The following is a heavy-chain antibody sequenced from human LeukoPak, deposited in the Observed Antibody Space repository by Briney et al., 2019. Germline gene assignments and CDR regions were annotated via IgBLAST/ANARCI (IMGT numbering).Heavy chain of an antibody. CDR2: INPEATTT. V-gene: IGHV3-74*01. D-gene: IGHD6-6*01. J-gene: IGHJ4*02. CDR3: ARDFQHSSSRGGVY. Sequence: GGSLRLSCADSGFTLSMYWMHWVRQAPGKGLVWVSRINPEATTTNYADSVKGRFTISRDNAKNSLYLQMNSLRAEDTAVYYCARDFQHSSSRGGVYWGQGTLVTVSS. CDR1: GFTLSMYW.